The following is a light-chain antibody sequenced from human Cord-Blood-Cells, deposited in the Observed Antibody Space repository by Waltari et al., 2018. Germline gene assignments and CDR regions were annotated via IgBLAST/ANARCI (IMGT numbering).Light chain of an antibody. CDR3: QQRSNWPIT. V-gene: IGKV3-11*01. CDR2: DAS. J-gene: IGKJ5*01. Sequence: EIVLTQSPATLALSPGERATLSCRARQSVSSYLAWYQQKPGQAPRLLFYDASNRATGIPARFSVSGSGTDFTLTISSLEPEDFAVYYCQQRSNWPITFGQGTRLEIK. CDR1: QSVSSY.